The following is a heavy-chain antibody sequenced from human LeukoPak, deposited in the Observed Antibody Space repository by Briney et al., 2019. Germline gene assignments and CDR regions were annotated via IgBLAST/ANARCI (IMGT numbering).Heavy chain of an antibody. CDR3: ARENSGYYYGVDY. V-gene: IGHV1-69*04. CDR2: IIPILGIA. CDR1: GGTFSSYA. D-gene: IGHD3-22*01. Sequence: ASVKVSCKASGGTFSSYAISWVRQAPGQGLEWMGRIIPILGIANYAQKFQGRVTITADKSTSTAYMELSGLRSEDTAVYYCARENSGYYYGVDYWGQGTLVTVSS. J-gene: IGHJ4*02.